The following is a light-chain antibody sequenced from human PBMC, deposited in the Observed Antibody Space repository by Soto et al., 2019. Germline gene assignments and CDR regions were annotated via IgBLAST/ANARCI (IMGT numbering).Light chain of an antibody. Sequence: QPALTQPPSVSGSPGQSVTISCTGTSSDVGSYNRVSWYQQPPGTAPKLMIYEVTNRPSGVPDRFSGSKSGNTASLTISGLQADDEADYYCSSYTSSNTLVFGGGTQLTVL. CDR1: SSDVGSYNR. CDR2: EVT. J-gene: IGLJ2*01. CDR3: SSYTSSNTLV. V-gene: IGLV2-18*02.